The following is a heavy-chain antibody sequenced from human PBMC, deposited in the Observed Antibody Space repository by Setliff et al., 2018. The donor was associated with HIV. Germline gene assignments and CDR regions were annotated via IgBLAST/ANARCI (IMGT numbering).Heavy chain of an antibody. CDR3: ATRIRDGHRGYGYFDF. CDR1: GYTFTDYY. J-gene: IGHJ4*02. D-gene: IGHD5-12*01. V-gene: IGHV1-69-2*01. CDR2: VDPEDGET. Sequence: VKVSCKASGYTFTDYYIHWVQQAPGKGLEWMGRVDPEDGETTYAEKFQGRITITADTSTDTAYMELSSLRPEDTAVYYCATRIRDGHRGYGYFDFWGQGTLVTVSS.